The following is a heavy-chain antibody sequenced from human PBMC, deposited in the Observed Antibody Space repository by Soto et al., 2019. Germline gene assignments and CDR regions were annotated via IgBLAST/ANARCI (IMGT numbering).Heavy chain of an antibody. D-gene: IGHD5-18*01. CDR2: IYYSGST. J-gene: IGHJ4*02. CDR3: ARASTYTAMVDY. V-gene: IGHV4-31*03. Sequence: QVQLQESGPGLVKPSQTLSLTCTVSGGSISSGGYYWSWIRQHPGKGLEWIGYIYYSGSTYYNPSLKSRXXIXVXXSKNQFSLKLSSVTAADTAVYYCARASTYTAMVDYWGQGTLVTVSS. CDR1: GGSISSGGYY.